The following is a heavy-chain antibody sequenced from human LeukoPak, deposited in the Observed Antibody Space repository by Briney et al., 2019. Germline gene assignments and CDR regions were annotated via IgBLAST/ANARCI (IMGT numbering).Heavy chain of an antibody. CDR2: IYTSGST. Sequence: SETLSLTCTVSGGSISSGSYYWSWIRQPAGKGLQWIGRIYTSGSTNYNPSLKSRVTISVDTSKSQFSLKLSSVTAADTAVYYCAREGPDYNYYYYTDVWGKGTTVTVSS. J-gene: IGHJ6*03. CDR1: GGSISSGSYY. V-gene: IGHV4-61*02. CDR3: AREGPDYNYYYYTDV.